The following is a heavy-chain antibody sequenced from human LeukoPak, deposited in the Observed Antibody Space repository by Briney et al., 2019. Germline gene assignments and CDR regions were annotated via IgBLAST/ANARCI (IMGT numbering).Heavy chain of an antibody. CDR1: GGSISSSSYY. D-gene: IGHD1-7*01. CDR3: ASHWNYNWFDP. J-gene: IGHJ5*02. Sequence: SETLSLTCTVSGGSISSSSYYWGWIRQPPGKGLEWIGTIYDSGSTYYNPSLKSRVTISVDTSKNQFSLKLSSVTAADTAVYSCASHWNYNWFDPWGQGTLVTVSS. CDR2: IYDSGST. V-gene: IGHV4-39*01.